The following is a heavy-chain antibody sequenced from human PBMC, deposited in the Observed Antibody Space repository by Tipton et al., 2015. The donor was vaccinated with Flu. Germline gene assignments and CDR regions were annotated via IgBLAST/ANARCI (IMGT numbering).Heavy chain of an antibody. Sequence: GSLRLSCAASGFTFSNYEMNWVRQAPGKGLEWLSYISSSGNTISYADSVRGRFTISRDNTKKSLYLQLSSLRAEDTAIYYCARVGPGWVYFDYWGQGILVTVSS. D-gene: IGHD3-16*01. V-gene: IGHV3-48*03. J-gene: IGHJ4*02. CDR2: ISSSGNTI. CDR3: ARVGPGWVYFDY. CDR1: GFTFSNYE.